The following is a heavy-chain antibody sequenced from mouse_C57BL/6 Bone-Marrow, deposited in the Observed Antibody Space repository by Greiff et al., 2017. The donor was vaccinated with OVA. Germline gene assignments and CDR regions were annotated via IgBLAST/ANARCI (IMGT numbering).Heavy chain of an antibody. J-gene: IGHJ2*01. V-gene: IGHV1-55*01. CDR1: GYTFTSYW. CDR3: ARSNPFYGSSYLYYFDY. CDR2: IYPGSGST. Sequence: QVQLQQPGAELVKPGASVKMSCKASGYTFTSYWITWVKQRPGQGLEWIGDIYPGSGSTNYNEKFKSKATLTVDTSSSTAYMQLSSLTSEDSAVYYCARSNPFYGSSYLYYFDYWGQGTTLTVSS. D-gene: IGHD1-1*01.